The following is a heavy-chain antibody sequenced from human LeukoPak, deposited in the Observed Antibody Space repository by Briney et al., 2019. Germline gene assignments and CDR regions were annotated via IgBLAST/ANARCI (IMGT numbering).Heavy chain of an antibody. D-gene: IGHD6-13*01. CDR3: ARSGTEVDWFDP. CDR1: GGTFSSYA. V-gene: IGHV1-69*13. Sequence: SVKVSCKASGGTFSSYAISWVRQAPGQGLEWMGGIIPTFGTANYAQKFQGRVTITADESTSTAYMELSSLRSEDTAVYYCARSGTEVDWFDPWGQGTLVTVSS. J-gene: IGHJ5*02. CDR2: IIPTFGTA.